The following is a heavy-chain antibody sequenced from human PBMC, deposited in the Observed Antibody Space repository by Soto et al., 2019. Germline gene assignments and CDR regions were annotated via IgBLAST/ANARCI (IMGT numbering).Heavy chain of an antibody. V-gene: IGHV4-31*03. D-gene: IGHD1-1*01. CDR2: IYYSGST. J-gene: IGHJ4*02. Sequence: SSETLSLTCTVSGGSISSSSYYWGWIRQPPGKGLEWIGYIYYSGSTYYNPSLKSRVTISVDTSKNQFSLKLSSVTAAGTALYYCAKDRPRRTSGYFFDYWGQGTPVTVSS. CDR1: GGSISSSSYY. CDR3: AKDRPRRTSGYFFDY.